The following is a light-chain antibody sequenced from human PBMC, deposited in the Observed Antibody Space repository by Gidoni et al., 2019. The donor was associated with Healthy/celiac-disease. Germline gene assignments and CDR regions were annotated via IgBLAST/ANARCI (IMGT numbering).Light chain of an antibody. CDR1: QSVSSSY. V-gene: IGKV3-20*01. J-gene: IGKJ2*01. CDR2: GAS. Sequence: DIVFTHSPGTLSLSPGARATLSCRASQSVSSSYLAWYQQKPGQAPRLLIYGASSRATGIPDRFSGSGSGTDVTLTISRLEPEDFAVYYCQQYGSSPPYTFGQGTKLEIK. CDR3: QQYGSSPPYT.